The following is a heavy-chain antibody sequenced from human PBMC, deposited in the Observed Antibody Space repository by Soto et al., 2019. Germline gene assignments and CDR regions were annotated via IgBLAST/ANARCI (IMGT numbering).Heavy chain of an antibody. Sequence: GESLKISCKGSGYSFTSYWIGWVRQMPGKGLEWMGIIYPSDSDTKYSPSFQGQVTISADKSINTAYLQWSSLKASDTAMYYCARPPYSGSYYYFDHWGQGTLVTVSS. CDR3: ARPPYSGSYYYFDH. D-gene: IGHD1-26*01. J-gene: IGHJ4*02. V-gene: IGHV5-51*01. CDR2: IYPSDSDT. CDR1: GYSFTSYW.